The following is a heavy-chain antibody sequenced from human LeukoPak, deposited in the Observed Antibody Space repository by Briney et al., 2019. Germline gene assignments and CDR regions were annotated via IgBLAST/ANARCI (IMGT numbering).Heavy chain of an antibody. Sequence: PGGSLRLSCAASGFTFNYAWMSWVRQAPGKGLEWVGRIKSNTVGGTTDYAAPVKGRFTISRDDSRNTLYLQMNSLKTEDTAVYYCTIDNDDSSGYLYFFDYWGQGTLVTVSS. V-gene: IGHV3-15*01. CDR3: TIDNDDSSGYLYFFDY. CDR1: GFTFNYAW. D-gene: IGHD3-22*01. J-gene: IGHJ4*02. CDR2: IKSNTVGGTT.